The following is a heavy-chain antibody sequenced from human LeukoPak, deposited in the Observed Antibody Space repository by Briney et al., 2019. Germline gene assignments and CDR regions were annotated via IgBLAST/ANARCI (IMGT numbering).Heavy chain of an antibody. J-gene: IGHJ4*02. CDR2: INSDGSST. V-gene: IGHV3-74*01. CDR3: ARGYYDFWSGFH. D-gene: IGHD3-3*01. CDR1: GFTFSSYW. Sequence: PAGGSLRLSCAASGFTFSSYWMHWARQAPGKGLVWVSRINSDGSSTSYADSVKGRFTISRDNAKNTLYLQMNSLRAEDTAVYYCARGYYDFWSGFHWGQGTLVTVSS.